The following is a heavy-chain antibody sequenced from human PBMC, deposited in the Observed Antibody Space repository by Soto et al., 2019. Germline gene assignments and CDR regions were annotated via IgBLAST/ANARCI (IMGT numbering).Heavy chain of an antibody. CDR1: GYTFSKYP. D-gene: IGHD3-22*01. CDR2: MYTNSGNT. V-gene: IGHV1-8*01. J-gene: IGHJ4*02. CDR3: ARGTRYYDSNGYYNYFDY. Sequence: AASVKVSCKTSGYTFSKYPMHWVRQAPGQPLEWMGWMYTNSGNTGYAQKLQGRVTMTRNTSISTAYMELSSLRSEGTAVYYCARGTRYYDSNGYYNYFDYWGQGTLVTVSS.